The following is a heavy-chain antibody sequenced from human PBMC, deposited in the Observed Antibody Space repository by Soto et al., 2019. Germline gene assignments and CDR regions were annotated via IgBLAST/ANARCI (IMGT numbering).Heavy chain of an antibody. V-gene: IGHV3-33*01. CDR3: AIAMAGKWHPFVY. Sequence: PGGSLRLSCVASGFFLRDFGMHWVRQAPGKGLEWVSVIWYDGSNTYQGESVKGRFTMSRDISKNTLYLQMDSLRPEDTAVYYCAIAMAGKWHPFVYCGHGTLVTVS. CDR2: IWYDGSNT. D-gene: IGHD6-19*01. J-gene: IGHJ4*01. CDR1: GFFLRDFG.